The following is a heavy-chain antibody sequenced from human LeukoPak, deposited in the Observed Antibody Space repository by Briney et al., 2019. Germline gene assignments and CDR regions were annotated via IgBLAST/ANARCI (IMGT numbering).Heavy chain of an antibody. CDR1: GFTFSSYE. D-gene: IGHD3-22*01. J-gene: IGHJ4*02. Sequence: GGSLRLSCAASGFTFSSYEMNWVRQAPGKGLEWVSYISSSGSTIYYADSVKGRFTISGDNAKNSLYLQMNSLRAEDTAVYYCARERRYDSSGYYYYWGQGTLVTVSS. CDR3: ARERRYDSSGYYYY. CDR2: ISSSGSTI. V-gene: IGHV3-48*03.